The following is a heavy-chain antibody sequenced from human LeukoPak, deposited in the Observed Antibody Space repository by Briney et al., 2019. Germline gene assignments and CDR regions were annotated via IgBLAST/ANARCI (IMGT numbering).Heavy chain of an antibody. CDR3: AEDPNYHYYDSSGYYYASAYYFDY. V-gene: IGHV3-30*02. D-gene: IGHD3-22*01. CDR2: IRYDGSNK. Sequence: PGGSLRLSCAASGFTFSSYGMHWVRQAPGKGLEWVAFIRYDGSNKYYADSVKGRFTISRDNSKNTLYLQMNSLRAEDTAVYYCAEDPNYHYYDSSGYYYASAYYFDYWGQGTLVTVSS. CDR1: GFTFSSYG. J-gene: IGHJ4*02.